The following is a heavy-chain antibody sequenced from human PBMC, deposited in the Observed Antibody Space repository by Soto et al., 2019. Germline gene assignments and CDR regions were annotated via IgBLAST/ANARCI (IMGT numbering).Heavy chain of an antibody. CDR3: ARDRIFGVANYGMDV. CDR2: IYYSGST. Sequence: PSETLSLTCTVPGGSISSYYWSWIRQPPGKGLEWIGYIYYSGSTNYNPSLKSRVTISVDTSKNQFSLKLSSVTAADTAVYYCARDRIFGVANYGMDVWGQGTTVTVSS. D-gene: IGHD3-3*01. J-gene: IGHJ6*02. CDR1: GGSISSYY. V-gene: IGHV4-59*01.